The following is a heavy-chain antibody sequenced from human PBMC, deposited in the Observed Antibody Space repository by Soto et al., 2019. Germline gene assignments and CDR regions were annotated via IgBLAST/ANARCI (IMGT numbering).Heavy chain of an antibody. CDR1: GLPFTNYD. V-gene: IGHV1-8*01. Sequence: QVQLVQSGAEVKKPGASVKVSCKASGLPFTNYDINWVRQAAGQGLAWMGWMNPNSGDRGYAQKFQGRLTMTRNTSISTAYMELSSLRSEDTAVYYCASYIGGGGDNLCDPWGQGTLVTVSS. CDR2: MNPNSGDR. J-gene: IGHJ5*02. D-gene: IGHD5-12*01. CDR3: ASYIGGGGDNLCDP.